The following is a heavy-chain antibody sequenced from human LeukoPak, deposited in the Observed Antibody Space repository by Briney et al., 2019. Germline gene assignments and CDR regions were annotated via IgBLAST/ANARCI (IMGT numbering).Heavy chain of an antibody. J-gene: IGHJ4*02. CDR2: IKSKTDGETT. V-gene: IGHV3-15*01. CDR3: NTLLHYSSSSEGY. D-gene: IGHD6-6*01. Sequence: GGSLRLSCAASGFTFSNAWMSWVRQAPGKGLEWVGQIKSKTDGETTDYAAPVKGRFTFSRDDSKNTLFLQMNSLKTEDTAVYYCNTLLHYSSSSEGYWGQGTLVTVSS. CDR1: GFTFSNAW.